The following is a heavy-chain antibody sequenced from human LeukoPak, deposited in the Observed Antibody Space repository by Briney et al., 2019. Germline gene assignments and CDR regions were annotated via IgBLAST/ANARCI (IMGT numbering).Heavy chain of an antibody. V-gene: IGHV4-38-2*02. CDR2: IYHSGST. J-gene: IGHJ1*01. D-gene: IGHD3-3*01. CDR3: ARDRRYDFWSGPIPFQH. Sequence: SETLSLTCTVSGYSISSGYYWGWIGQPPGKGLEWIGSIYHSGSTYYNPSLKSRVTISVDTSKNQFSLKLSSVTAADTAVYYCARDRRYDFWSGPIPFQHWGQGTLVTVSS. CDR1: GYSISSGYY.